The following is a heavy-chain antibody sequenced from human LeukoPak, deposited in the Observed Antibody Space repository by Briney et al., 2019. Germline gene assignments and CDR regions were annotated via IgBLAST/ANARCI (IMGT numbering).Heavy chain of an antibody. CDR1: GFTFSSYA. J-gene: IGHJ4*02. V-gene: IGHV3-23*01. Sequence: GGSLRLSCAASGFTFSSYAMSWVRQAPGKGLEWVSAISGSGGSTYYADSVKGRFTISRDNAKNTLYLQMNSLRAEDTAVYYCARGGLLRYFDWSYQDYWGQGTLVTVSS. CDR3: ARGGLLRYFDWSYQDY. CDR2: ISGSGGST. D-gene: IGHD3-9*01.